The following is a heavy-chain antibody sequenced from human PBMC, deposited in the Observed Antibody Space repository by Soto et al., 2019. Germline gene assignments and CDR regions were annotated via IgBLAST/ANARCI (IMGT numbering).Heavy chain of an antibody. CDR1: CYSISSGYY. CDR3: ARGGWSDYANFDY. CDR2: IYHSGST. Sequence: SETLSLTCGVSCYSISSGYYWGWIRQPPGKGLEWIVSIYHSGSTYYNPSLNSRVTISLDTSKNQFSLKLSSVTAADTAVYYCARGGWSDYANFDYWGQGTLVTVS. V-gene: IGHV4-38-2*01. D-gene: IGHD3-3*01. J-gene: IGHJ4*02.